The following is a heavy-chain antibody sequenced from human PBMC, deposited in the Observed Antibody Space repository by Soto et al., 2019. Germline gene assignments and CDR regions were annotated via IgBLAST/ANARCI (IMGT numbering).Heavy chain of an antibody. CDR1: GYSFPNFW. Sequence: GESLKISCKGSGYSFPNFWIGWVRQMPGKGLEWMGIVYPGDSDTRYSPSFQGQVTISAGESISTAYLQWNSLKASDTAMYYCERHGREGYSYGYGYWGQGTLVTVSS. V-gene: IGHV5-51*01. J-gene: IGHJ4*02. CDR3: ERHGREGYSYGYGY. CDR2: VYPGDSDT. D-gene: IGHD5-18*01.